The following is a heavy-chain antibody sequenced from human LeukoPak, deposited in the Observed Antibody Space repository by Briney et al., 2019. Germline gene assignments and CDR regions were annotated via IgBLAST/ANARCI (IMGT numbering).Heavy chain of an antibody. Sequence: GGSLRLSCAASGFTVSSNFMNWVRQAPGKGLEWVSVIYTGGGSDYADSVKGRFTVSRDNSKNTLFLQMNSLRAEDTAVYYCARAFYVILTGYPYDAFDTWGQGTMVTVSS. D-gene: IGHD3-9*01. CDR1: GFTVSSNF. V-gene: IGHV3-66*02. CDR2: IYTGGGS. CDR3: ARAFYVILTGYPYDAFDT. J-gene: IGHJ3*02.